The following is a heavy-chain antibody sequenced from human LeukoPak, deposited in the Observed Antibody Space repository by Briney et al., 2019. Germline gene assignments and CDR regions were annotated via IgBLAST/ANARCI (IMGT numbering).Heavy chain of an antibody. CDR3: VRGSSGNVVRGVAWAGFDP. V-gene: IGHV3-7*05. CDR2: IKPDGSEK. D-gene: IGHD3-10*01. CDR1: GFTFRNYW. Sequence: GGSLRLSCVASGFTFRNYWMTWVRQAPGKGLEWVANIKPDGSEKYYVDSVRGRFTISRDNAKDSLYLQMNRLRAEDTAVYYCVRGSSGNVVRGVAWAGFDPWGQGTLVTVSS. J-gene: IGHJ5*02.